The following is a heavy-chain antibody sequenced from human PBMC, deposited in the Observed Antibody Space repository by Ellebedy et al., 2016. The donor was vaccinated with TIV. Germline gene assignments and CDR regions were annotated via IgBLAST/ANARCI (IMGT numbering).Heavy chain of an antibody. V-gene: IGHV3-48*02. D-gene: IGHD1-26*01. J-gene: IGHJ3*02. CDR1: GFTFDMYS. CDR3: ARRGNYLGDAFDM. Sequence: GGSLRLSXAASGFTFDMYSMNWVRQAAGKGLEWISFIIGTGSTTYYADSVRGRFTVSRGNAKNSLYLQMNSLRDEDTALYYCARRGNYLGDAFDMWGHGAVVIVSS. CDR2: IIGTGSTT.